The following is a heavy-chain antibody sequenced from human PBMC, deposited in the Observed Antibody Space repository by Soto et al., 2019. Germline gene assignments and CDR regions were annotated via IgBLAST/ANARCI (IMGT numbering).Heavy chain of an antibody. CDR2: ISVSGGST. D-gene: IGHD6-13*01. J-gene: IGHJ6*02. V-gene: IGHV3-23*01. CDR1: GFPFSSYA. CDR3: AKEGPSSSAKYGMDV. Sequence: GGSLRLSCAASGFPFSSYAMSLVRQSPGKGLEWVSSISVSGGSTYYADSVKGRFTISRDNSKNTLYLQMNSLRAEDTAVYYCAKEGPSSSAKYGMDVWGQGTMVTVSS.